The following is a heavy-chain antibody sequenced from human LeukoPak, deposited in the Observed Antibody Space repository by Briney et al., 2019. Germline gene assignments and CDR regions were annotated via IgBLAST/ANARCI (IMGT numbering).Heavy chain of an antibody. CDR3: ASYCSGGSCYYAFDI. J-gene: IGHJ3*02. CDR1: GFTVSSNH. V-gene: IGHV3-53*01. Sequence: QPGGSLRLSCAASGFTVSSNHMSWVRQAPGKGLEWVSILHSSGTTYYADSVKGRFTISRDNSKNTLYLQMNSLRAEDTAVYYCASYCSGGSCYYAFDIWGQGTMVTVSS. CDR2: LHSSGTT. D-gene: IGHD2-15*01.